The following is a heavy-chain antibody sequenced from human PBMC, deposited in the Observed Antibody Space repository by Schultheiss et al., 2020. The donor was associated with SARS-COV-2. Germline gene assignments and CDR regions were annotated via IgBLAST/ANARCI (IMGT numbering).Heavy chain of an antibody. J-gene: IGHJ2*01. V-gene: IGHV4-34*01. Sequence: SETLFLTCAVYGGPFSGYYWSWIRQSPGKGLEWIGEINHRGSTNYNPSLKSRVTISVDTSKNQFSLKLSSVTAADTAVYYCARDKPSSTGLWYFDLWGRGTLVTVSS. CDR1: GGPFSGYY. D-gene: IGHD1-14*01. CDR3: ARDKPSSTGLWYFDL. CDR2: INHRGST.